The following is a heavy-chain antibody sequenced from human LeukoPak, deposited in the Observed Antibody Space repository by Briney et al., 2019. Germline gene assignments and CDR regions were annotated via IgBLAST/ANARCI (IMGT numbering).Heavy chain of an antibody. D-gene: IGHD2-21*01. Sequence: GGSLRLSCAASGFTFSNNYMSWVRRAAGKGLEWVALIYSAGGTYYTESVKGRFTISRDNSKNTLHLQMNSLRAEDTAVYYCVRNSGELGAWGQGTLVTVSS. J-gene: IGHJ5*02. CDR3: VRNSGELGA. CDR2: IYSAGGT. CDR1: GFTFSNNY. V-gene: IGHV3-53*01.